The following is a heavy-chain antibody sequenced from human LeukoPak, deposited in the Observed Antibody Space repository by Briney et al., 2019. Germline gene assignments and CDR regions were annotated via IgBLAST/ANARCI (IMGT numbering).Heavy chain of an antibody. Sequence: PSETLSLNCSVSGDSIVTYFWSWIRQPPGKGLEWVGYIHYTGNTNYNPSLKSRVTISVDTSKNQFSLNLISVTAADTAVYYCARQARYTFGYYYFDYWRLGILVTVSS. CDR2: IHYTGNT. CDR1: GDSIVTYF. CDR3: ARQARYTFGYYYFDY. D-gene: IGHD5-18*01. V-gene: IGHV4-59*08. J-gene: IGHJ4*02.